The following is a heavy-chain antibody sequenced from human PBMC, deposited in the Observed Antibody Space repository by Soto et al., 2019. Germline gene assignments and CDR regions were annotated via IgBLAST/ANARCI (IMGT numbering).Heavy chain of an antibody. Sequence: GESLKLSCKGSGYSFTNYWIGWVRQMPGKGLEWMGIINPTDSDTRYSPSFQGQVTISADRSITTAYLQWSSLKASDTAMYYCARRGGDYVSLDYWGQGTLVTVSS. D-gene: IGHD4-17*01. V-gene: IGHV5-51*01. CDR2: INPTDSDT. CDR3: ARRGGDYVSLDY. CDR1: GYSFTNYW. J-gene: IGHJ4*02.